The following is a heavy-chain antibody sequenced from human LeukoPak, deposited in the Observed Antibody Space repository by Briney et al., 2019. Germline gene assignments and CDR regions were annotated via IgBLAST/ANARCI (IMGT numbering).Heavy chain of an antibody. V-gene: IGHV4-4*07. CDR2: IYTSGST. CDR3: ARDQTYYDSSGYSLYAFDI. Sequence: SETLSLTCTVSGGSISSYYWSWIRQPAGKGLEWIGRIYTSGSTNYNPSLKSRVTMSVDTSKNQFSLKLSSVTAADTAVYYCARDQTYYDSSGYSLYAFDIWGQGTMVTVSS. CDR1: GGSISSYY. D-gene: IGHD3-22*01. J-gene: IGHJ3*02.